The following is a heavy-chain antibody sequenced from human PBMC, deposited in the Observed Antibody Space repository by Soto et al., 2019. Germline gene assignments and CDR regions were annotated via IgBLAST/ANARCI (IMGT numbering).Heavy chain of an antibody. CDR1: GFTFSSYG. CDR2: ISYDGSNK. J-gene: IGHJ6*02. V-gene: IGHV3-30*18. CDR3: AKDFSGVASSSWYGSYYYGMDV. D-gene: IGHD6-13*01. Sequence: ESGGGVVQPGRSLRLSCAASGFTFSSYGMHWVRQAPGKGLEWVAVISYDGSNKYYADSVKGRFTISRDNSKNTLYLQMNSLRAEDTAVYYCAKDFSGVASSSWYGSYYYGMDVWGQGTTVTVSS.